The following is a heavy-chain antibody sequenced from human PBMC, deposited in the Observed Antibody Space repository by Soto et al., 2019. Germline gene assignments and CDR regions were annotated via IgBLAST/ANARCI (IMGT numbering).Heavy chain of an antibody. J-gene: IGHJ6*03. CDR2: IYYSGST. D-gene: IGHD3-10*01. CDR3: ARAADITRPGRSYYYYYFMDV. CDR1: GGSISSYY. V-gene: IGHV4-59*01. Sequence: PSETLSLTCTVSGGSISSYYWSWIRQPPGKGLEWIGYIYYSGSTNYNPSLKSRVTISVDTSKNQFSLKLSSVTAADTAVYYCARAADITRPGRSYYYYYFMDVWGKGTTVTVSS.